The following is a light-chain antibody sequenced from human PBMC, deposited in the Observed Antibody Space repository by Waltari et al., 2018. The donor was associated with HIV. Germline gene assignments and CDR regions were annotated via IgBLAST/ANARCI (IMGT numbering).Light chain of an antibody. V-gene: IGLV2-8*01. CDR1: SSHVGRYDY. CDR3: TSYAGINPVA. Sequence: SALTQPPSASGSPAQSVTISCTATSSHVGRYDYFSWYQQHPGKAPKLLIYEVNKRPSGVPDSFSGSKSGNTASLTVSGLQAEDEAEYSCTSYAGINPVAFGGGTKLTVL. J-gene: IGLJ2*01. CDR2: EVN.